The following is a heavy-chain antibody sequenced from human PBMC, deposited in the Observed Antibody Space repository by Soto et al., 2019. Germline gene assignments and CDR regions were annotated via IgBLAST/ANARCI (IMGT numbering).Heavy chain of an antibody. CDR3: AVYSGSYDAFDI. D-gene: IGHD1-26*01. J-gene: IGHJ3*02. Sequence: ASVKVSCKASGYTFTSYAMHWVRQAPGQRLEWMGWINAGNGNTKYSQKFQGRVTITRDTSASTAYMELSSLRSEDTAVYYCAVYSGSYDAFDIWGQGTMVTVSS. CDR2: INAGNGNT. V-gene: IGHV1-3*01. CDR1: GYTFTSYA.